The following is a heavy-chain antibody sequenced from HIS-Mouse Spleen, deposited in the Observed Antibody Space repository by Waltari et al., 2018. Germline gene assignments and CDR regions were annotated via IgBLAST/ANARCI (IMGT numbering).Heavy chain of an antibody. D-gene: IGHD3-10*01. J-gene: IGHJ4*02. V-gene: IGHV3-23*01. Sequence: EVQLLESGGGLVQPGGSLRLSCAASGFNFSSYAMGWVRQAPGKGLEGVSAIRGSGGSTYYADSVKGRFTISRDNSKTTLYLQMNSLRAEDTAVYYCAQNYYGSGSYYYWGQGTLVTVSS. CDR2: IRGSGGST. CDR3: AQNYYGSGSYYY. CDR1: GFNFSSYA.